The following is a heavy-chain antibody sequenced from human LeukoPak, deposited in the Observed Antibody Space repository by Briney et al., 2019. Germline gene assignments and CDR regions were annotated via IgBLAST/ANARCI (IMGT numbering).Heavy chain of an antibody. CDR1: GYNFNSYG. J-gene: IGHJ6*03. CDR3: ARGVGIAAAGYFYYYMDA. CDR2: INTNSRNT. V-gene: IGHV1-18*01. Sequence: ASVKVSCEASGYNFNSYGISWVRQAPGQGLEWMGWINTNSRNTNYAQKFQGRVTMTTDTSTSTAYMDLRSLRSDDTAVYYCARGVGIAAAGYFYYYMDAWGKGTTVTVSS. D-gene: IGHD6-13*01.